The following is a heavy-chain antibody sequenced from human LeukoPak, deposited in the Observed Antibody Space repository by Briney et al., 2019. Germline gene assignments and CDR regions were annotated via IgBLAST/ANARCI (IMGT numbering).Heavy chain of an antibody. D-gene: IGHD5/OR15-5a*01. Sequence: TPSETLSLTCTVSGGSISSYYWSWVRQPPGKGLEWIGYIYYSGSTNYNPSLKSRVTISVDTSKNQFSLKLSSVTAADTAVYYCASVSVASVDYWGQGTLVTVSS. CDR2: IYYSGST. CDR3: ASVSVASVDY. V-gene: IGHV4-59*08. CDR1: GGSISSYY. J-gene: IGHJ4*02.